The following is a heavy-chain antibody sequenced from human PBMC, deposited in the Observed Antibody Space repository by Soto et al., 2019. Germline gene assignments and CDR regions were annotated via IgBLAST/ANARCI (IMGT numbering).Heavy chain of an antibody. CDR2: IYYSGST. D-gene: IGHD3-10*01. V-gene: IGHV4-59*08. Sequence: PSETLSLTGTVSGGSISSYHWSWIRQPPGKGLEWIGYIYYSGSTNYNPSLKSRVTISVDTSKNQFSLKLNSMTAADTAVYYCERHNYGSGSTYFDYWGQGTLVTVSS. J-gene: IGHJ4*02. CDR1: GGSISSYH. CDR3: ERHNYGSGSTYFDY.